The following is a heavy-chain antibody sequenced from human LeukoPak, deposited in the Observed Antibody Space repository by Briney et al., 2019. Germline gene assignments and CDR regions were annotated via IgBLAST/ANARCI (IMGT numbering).Heavy chain of an antibody. V-gene: IGHV1-69*05. D-gene: IGHD3-22*01. CDR3: AREDSSGCYPGY. CDR1: GGTFSSYA. J-gene: IGHJ4*02. CDR2: IIPIFGTA. Sequence: SVKVSCKASGGTFSSYAISWVRQAPGQGLEWMGRIIPIFGTANYAQKFQGRVTITTDESTSTAYMELSSLRSEDTAVYYCAREDSSGCYPGYWGQGTLVTVSS.